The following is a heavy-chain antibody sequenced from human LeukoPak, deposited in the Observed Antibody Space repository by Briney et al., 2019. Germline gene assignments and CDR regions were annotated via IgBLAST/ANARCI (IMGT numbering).Heavy chain of an antibody. D-gene: IGHD2/OR15-2a*01. CDR2: IYYSGST. CDR1: GGSISRYY. J-gene: IGHJ3*02. CDR3: ARHGTTFDAFDI. Sequence: PSETLSLTCTVSGGSISRYYWSWIRQPPGKGLEWIGYIYYSGSTNCNPSLKSRVTISVDTSKNQFSLKLSSVTAADTAVYYCARHGTTFDAFDIWGRGTMVTVSS. V-gene: IGHV4-59*01.